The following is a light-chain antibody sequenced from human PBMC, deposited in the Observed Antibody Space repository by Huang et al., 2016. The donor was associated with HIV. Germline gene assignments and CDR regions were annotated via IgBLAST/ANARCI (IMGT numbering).Light chain of an antibody. Sequence: DIQMTQSPSSLSASVGDRVTITCQASQDISNYLNWCQQKPGKAPKLLIYEASNLETGVPSRFSGSGSGTDFTFTISSLQPEDIATYYCQQYDNHTWTFGQGTKVEIK. CDR2: EAS. CDR1: QDISNY. CDR3: QQYDNHTWT. V-gene: IGKV1-33*01. J-gene: IGKJ1*01.